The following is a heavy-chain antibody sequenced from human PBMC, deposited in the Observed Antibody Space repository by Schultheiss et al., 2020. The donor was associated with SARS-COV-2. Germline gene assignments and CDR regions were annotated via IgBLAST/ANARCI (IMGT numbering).Heavy chain of an antibody. CDR3: ARDGGGYYYFDY. J-gene: IGHJ4*02. V-gene: IGHV4-61*01. D-gene: IGHD3-22*01. Sequence: ETLSLTCAVSGGSISSSNWWSWIRQPPGKGLEWIGYIYYSGSTNYNPSLKSRVTISVDTSKNQFSLKLSSVTAADTAVYYCARDGGGYYYFDYWGQGTLVTVSS. CDR2: IYYSGST. CDR1: GGSISSSNW.